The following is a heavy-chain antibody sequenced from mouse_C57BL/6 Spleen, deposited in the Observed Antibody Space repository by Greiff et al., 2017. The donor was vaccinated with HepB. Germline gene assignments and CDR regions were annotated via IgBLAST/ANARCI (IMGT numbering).Heavy chain of an antibody. V-gene: IGHV1-53*01. Sequence: VQLQQPGTELVKPGASVKLSCKASGYTFTSYWMHWVKQRPGQGLEWIGNINPSNGGTNYNEKFKSKATLTVDKSSSTAYMQLSSLTSEDSAVYYYASGAYDGYYVPFAYWGQGTLVTVSA. CDR2: INPSNGGT. J-gene: IGHJ3*01. CDR3: ASGAYDGYYVPFAY. CDR1: GYTFTSYW. D-gene: IGHD2-3*01.